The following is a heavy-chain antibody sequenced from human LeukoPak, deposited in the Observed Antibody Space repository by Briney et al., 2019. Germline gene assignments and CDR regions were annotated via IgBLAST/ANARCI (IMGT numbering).Heavy chain of an antibody. CDR1: GDSFSSRSYY. D-gene: IGHD6-13*01. CDR2: VYYSGST. CDR3: ARQRGEQQLAPFDY. Sequence: SETLSLTCTVSGDSFSSRSYYWGWIRQPPGKGLEWSGNVYYSGSTYYNPSLKSRVSISVDTSKNQFSLKLSSVTAADTAVYYCARQRGEQQLAPFDYWGQGTLVTVSS. J-gene: IGHJ4*02. V-gene: IGHV4-39*01.